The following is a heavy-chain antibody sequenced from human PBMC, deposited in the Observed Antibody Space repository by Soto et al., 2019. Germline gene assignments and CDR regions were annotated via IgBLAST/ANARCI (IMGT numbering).Heavy chain of an antibody. CDR1: GYSFTNYY. D-gene: IGHD6-19*01. CDR3: ARATSGSTYAHFDY. J-gene: IGHJ4*02. CDR2: INPSGGST. Sequence: ASVKVSCKASGYSFTNYYMHWVRQAPEQGLEWMGIINPSGGSTSYAQKFQDRITMTRDTSTSTVYMELSSLRSEDTAVYYCARATSGSTYAHFDYWGQGTLVTVSS. V-gene: IGHV1-46*01.